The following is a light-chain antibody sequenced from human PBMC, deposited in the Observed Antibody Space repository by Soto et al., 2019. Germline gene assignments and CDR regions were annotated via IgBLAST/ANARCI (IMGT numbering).Light chain of an antibody. CDR2: EVS. Sequence: QSALTQTPSASGSPGQSVTISCTGTSSDVGGYNYVSWYQQHPGKAPKLMIYEVSKRPSGVPDRFSGSKSGNTASLTVSGHQSEDEADYYCSSYAGSDNYVVFGGGTKLTVL. V-gene: IGLV2-8*01. CDR1: SSDVGGYNY. CDR3: SSYAGSDNYVV. J-gene: IGLJ2*01.